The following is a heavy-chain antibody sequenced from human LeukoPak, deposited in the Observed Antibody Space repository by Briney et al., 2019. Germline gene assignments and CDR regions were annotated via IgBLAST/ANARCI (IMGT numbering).Heavy chain of an antibody. CDR3: ARGSEWELLSCDH. Sequence: GGSLRLSCAASGFTFSSYSMNWVRQAPGKGLELVSSISTSSSYMYYADSVKGRFTISRDNARNSLYLQMNSLRAEDTAVYYCARGSEWELLSCDHWGQGTLVTVSS. J-gene: IGHJ5*02. CDR1: GFTFSSYS. CDR2: ISTSSSYM. D-gene: IGHD1-26*01. V-gene: IGHV3-21*01.